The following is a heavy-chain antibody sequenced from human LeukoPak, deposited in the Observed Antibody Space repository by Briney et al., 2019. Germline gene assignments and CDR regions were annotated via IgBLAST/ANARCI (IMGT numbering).Heavy chain of an antibody. CDR2: GTPDTA. V-gene: IGHV1-69*11. D-gene: IGHD3-22*01. J-gene: IGHJ3*02. CDR3: ARHELYPSYDSSGKATGAFDI. CDR1: GGTFSRYA. Sequence: ASVKVSCKASGGTFSRYAISWVRQAPGPGLEWMGRGTPDTAHYAQNFQGRLTISADESTSTAYMELRSLRSEDTAMYFCARHELYPSYDSSGKATGAFDIWGQGTMVIVSS.